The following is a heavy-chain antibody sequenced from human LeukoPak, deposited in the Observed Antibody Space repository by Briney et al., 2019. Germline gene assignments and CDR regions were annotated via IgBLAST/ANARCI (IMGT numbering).Heavy chain of an antibody. D-gene: IGHD1-26*01. CDR1: GFTFSSYE. Sequence: GGSLRLSCAASGFTFSSYEMNWVRQAPGKGLEWVSYISSSGSTIYYADSVKGRFTISRDNAKNSLYLQMNSLRAEDTAVYYCAKESNSGSYYSPFDYWGQGTLVTVSS. CDR2: ISSSGSTI. V-gene: IGHV3-48*03. J-gene: IGHJ4*02. CDR3: AKESNSGSYYSPFDY.